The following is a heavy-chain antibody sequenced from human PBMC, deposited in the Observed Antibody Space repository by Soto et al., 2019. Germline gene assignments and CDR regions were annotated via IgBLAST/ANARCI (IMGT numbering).Heavy chain of an antibody. J-gene: IGHJ6*02. CDR2: IHYSGST. CDR3: ARARYQLLHPYYYGMDV. D-gene: IGHD2-2*01. V-gene: IGHV4-59*01. Sequence: QVQLQESGPGLVKPSETLSLTCTVSGGSISSYYWSWIRQSPGKGLEWIGYIHYSGSTKSNPSLKSRVTISVHTTRNQAHLKLSSVTAAQSAVYFCARARYQLLHPYYYGMDVWGQGTTVTVSS. CDR1: GGSISSYY.